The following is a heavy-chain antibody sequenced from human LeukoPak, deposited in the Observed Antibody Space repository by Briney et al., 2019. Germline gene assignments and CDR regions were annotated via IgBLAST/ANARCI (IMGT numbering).Heavy chain of an antibody. CDR2: IYYSGST. CDR1: GGSISPYY. Sequence: PSETLSLTCTVSGGSISPYYWSWIRQPPGKGLEWIGYIYYSGSTNYNPSLKSRVTISVDTSKNQFSLKLSSVTAADTAVYYCARESSYYGSGNHFDYWGQGTLVTVSS. J-gene: IGHJ4*02. V-gene: IGHV4-59*01. CDR3: ARESSYYGSGNHFDY. D-gene: IGHD3-10*01.